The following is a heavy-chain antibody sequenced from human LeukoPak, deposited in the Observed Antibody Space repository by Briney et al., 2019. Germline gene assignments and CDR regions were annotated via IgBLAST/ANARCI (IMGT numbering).Heavy chain of an antibody. V-gene: IGHV1-18*01. J-gene: IGHJ3*02. CDR1: GYTFTTYG. D-gene: IGHD3-22*01. CDR2: ISTYDGNT. CDR3: ARALRAYYDSSGPQAFDI. Sequence: ASVMVSCKASGYTFTTYGINWVRQAPGQGLEWMGWISTYDGNTNYAQKLRGRVSMIRDTSTSTAYLELRSLRSDDTAVYYCARALRAYYDSSGPQAFDIWGQGTMVTVSS.